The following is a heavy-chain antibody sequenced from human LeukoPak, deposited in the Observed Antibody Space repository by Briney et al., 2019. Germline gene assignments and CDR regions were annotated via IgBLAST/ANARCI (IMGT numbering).Heavy chain of an antibody. CDR3: ARGRLHYDFWSGYLGAFDI. Sequence: PSETLSLTCAVYGGSFSGYYWSGIRQPPGKGLEWIGEINHSGSTNYNPSLKSRVTISVDTSKNQFSLKLSSVTAADTAVYYCARGRLHYDFWSGYLGAFDIWGHGTMVTVSS. J-gene: IGHJ3*02. CDR1: GGSFSGYY. V-gene: IGHV4-34*01. D-gene: IGHD3-3*01. CDR2: INHSGST.